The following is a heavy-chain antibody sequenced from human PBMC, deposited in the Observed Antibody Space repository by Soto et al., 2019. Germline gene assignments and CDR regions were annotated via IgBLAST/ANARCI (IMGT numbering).Heavy chain of an antibody. CDR3: AKDTTAVAGTPGY. V-gene: IGHV3-30*18. Sequence: QVQLVESGGGVVQPGRSLRLSCAASGFTFSSYGRHWVRQAPGKGLEWVAVISYDGSNKYYADSVKGRFTISRDNSKNTLYLQMNSLRAEDTAVYYCAKDTTAVAGTPGYWGQGTLVTVSS. CDR2: ISYDGSNK. J-gene: IGHJ4*02. CDR1: GFTFSSYG. D-gene: IGHD6-19*01.